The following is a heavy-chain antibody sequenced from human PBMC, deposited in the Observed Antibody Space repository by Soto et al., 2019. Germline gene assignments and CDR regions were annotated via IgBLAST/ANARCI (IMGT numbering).Heavy chain of an antibody. J-gene: IGHJ4*02. Sequence: EVQLVQSGAEVKKPGESLKISCEGSGYSFISYWIGWVRQMPGKGLEWMGIIYPGDSDITYSPSFQGQVTISADKSISTAYLQWRSLKASDTAMYYCARHRPNCGGDCFFDYWGQGTLVIVSS. CDR1: GYSFISYW. V-gene: IGHV5-51*01. CDR2: IYPGDSDI. CDR3: ARHRPNCGGDCFFDY. D-gene: IGHD2-21*02.